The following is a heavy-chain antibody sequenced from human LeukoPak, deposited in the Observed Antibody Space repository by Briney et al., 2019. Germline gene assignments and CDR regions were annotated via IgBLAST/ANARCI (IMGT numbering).Heavy chain of an antibody. CDR1: GGSISSGSYY. V-gene: IGHV4-30-4*08. CDR2: IYYSGST. CDR3: ARAPFDYYDSSGYYDLDY. Sequence: SQTLSLTCTVSGGSISSGSYYWSWIRQPPGKGLEWIGYIYYSGSTYYNPSLKSRVTVSVDTSKNQFSLKLSSATAADTAVYYCARAPFDYYDSSGYYDLDYWGQGTLVTVSS. D-gene: IGHD3-22*01. J-gene: IGHJ4*02.